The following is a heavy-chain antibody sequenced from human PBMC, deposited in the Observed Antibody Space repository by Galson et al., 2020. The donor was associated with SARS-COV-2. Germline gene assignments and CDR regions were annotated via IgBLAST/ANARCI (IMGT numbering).Heavy chain of an antibody. CDR3: ARDECRGSTCYSEFHYYMDV. Sequence: GESLKISCVASGFTFSLYEMHWVRQAPGKGPEWVSYISSASSARYYADSVKDRFIISRDNAKNSLYLQMNSLRAEDTAVYYCARDECRGSTCYSEFHYYMDVWGEGTTVTVSS. D-gene: IGHD2-21*02. V-gene: IGHV3-48*03. J-gene: IGHJ6*03. CDR1: GFTFSLYE. CDR2: ISSASSAR.